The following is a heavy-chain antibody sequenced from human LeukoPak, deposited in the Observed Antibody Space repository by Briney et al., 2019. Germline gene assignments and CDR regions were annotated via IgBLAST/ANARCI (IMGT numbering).Heavy chain of an antibody. CDR1: GYTFTGYY. CDR2: INPNSGGT. CDR3: ARAHYGDYVSWWFDP. Sequence: ASVKVSCKASGYTFTGYYMHWVRQAPGQGLEWMGWINPNSGGTNYAQKFQGRVTMTRDTSISTAYMELSRLRSDDTAVYCCARAHYGDYVSWWFDPWGQGTLVTVSS. D-gene: IGHD4-17*01. V-gene: IGHV1-2*02. J-gene: IGHJ5*02.